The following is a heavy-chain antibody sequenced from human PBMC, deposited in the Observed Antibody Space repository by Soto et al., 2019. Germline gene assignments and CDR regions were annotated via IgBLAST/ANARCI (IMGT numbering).Heavy chain of an antibody. Sequence: LSLTCTVSGGSISSFYWSWIRQPAGKGLEWIGRIYSGGRNNYNPSLKSRVTISVDTSKNQFSLKLTSLTAADTAIYYCARGRDEYKLGNVWGHGTTVTVSS. J-gene: IGHJ6*02. V-gene: IGHV4-4*07. CDR3: ARGRDEYKLGNV. D-gene: IGHD1-1*01. CDR1: GGSISSFY. CDR2: IYSGGRN.